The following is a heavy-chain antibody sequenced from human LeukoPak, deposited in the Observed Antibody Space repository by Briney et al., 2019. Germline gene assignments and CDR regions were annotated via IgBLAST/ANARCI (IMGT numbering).Heavy chain of an antibody. CDR2: IYYSGST. CDR3: ARDYYGSGSYGTFYYYGMDV. D-gene: IGHD3-10*01. Sequence: SETLSLTCTVSGGSLSSGGYYWSWIRQHPGKGLEWIGYIYYSGSTYYNPSLKSRVTISVDTSKNQFSLKLSSVTAADTAVYYCARDYYGSGSYGTFYYYGMDVWGQGTTVTVSS. J-gene: IGHJ6*02. V-gene: IGHV4-31*03. CDR1: GGSLSSGGYY.